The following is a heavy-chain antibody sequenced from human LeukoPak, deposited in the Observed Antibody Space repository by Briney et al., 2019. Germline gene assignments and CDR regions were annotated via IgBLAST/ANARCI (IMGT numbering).Heavy chain of an antibody. CDR1: GYSISSGYY. Sequence: SETLSLTCVVSGYSISSGYYWSWIRQPPGKGLEWIGYIYYSGSTNYNPSLKSRVTISVDTSKNQFSLKLSSVTAADTAVYYCAREIEGYSSSSRYYYYYMDVWGKGTTVTVSS. CDR3: AREIEGYSSSSRYYYYYMDV. CDR2: IYYSGST. D-gene: IGHD6-6*01. J-gene: IGHJ6*03. V-gene: IGHV4-61*01.